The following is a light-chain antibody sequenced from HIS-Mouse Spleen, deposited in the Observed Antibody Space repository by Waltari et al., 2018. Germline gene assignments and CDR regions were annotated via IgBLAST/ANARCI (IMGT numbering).Light chain of an antibody. CDR2: EDS. CDR1: ALPKKY. V-gene: IGLV3-10*01. Sequence: SYELTQPPSVSVSPGQTARIACSGDALPKKYAYWYQQKSGQYPGLVIYEDSKRPSGIPERFSGSSSGTMATLTISGAQVEDEADYYCYATDSSGNHRVFGGGTKLTVL. CDR3: YATDSSGNHRV. J-gene: IGLJ2*01.